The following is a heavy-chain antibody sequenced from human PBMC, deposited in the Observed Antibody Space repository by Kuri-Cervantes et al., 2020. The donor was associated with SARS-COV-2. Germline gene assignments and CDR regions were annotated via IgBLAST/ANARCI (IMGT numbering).Heavy chain of an antibody. Sequence: SETLSLTCTVSGGSTSTYYWSWIRQPPGKGLEWIGYLYYSGSTNYNPSLKSRVTISLDTSKNQFSLKLSSVTAADTAVYYCATGSYYVAYDYWGQGTLVTVSS. D-gene: IGHD1-26*01. J-gene: IGHJ4*02. V-gene: IGHV4-59*01. CDR3: ATGSYYVAYDY. CDR2: LYYSGST. CDR1: GGSTSTYY.